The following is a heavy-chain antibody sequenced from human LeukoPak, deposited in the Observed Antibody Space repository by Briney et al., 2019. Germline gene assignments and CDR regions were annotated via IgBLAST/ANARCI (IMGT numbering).Heavy chain of an antibody. CDR1: GFTVSTNY. V-gene: IGHV3-66*01. CDR2: IYSGGRT. D-gene: IGHD3-10*01. Sequence: GGSLRLSCAASGFTVSTNYMSWARQAPGKGLEWVSVIYSGGRTYYADSVKGRFTISRDNSKNTLYLQMNSLRAEDTAVYYCAYHRCALSAGLRGVPCPTYYYYGMDVWGQGTTVTVSS. J-gene: IGHJ6*02. CDR3: AYHRCALSAGLRGVPCPTYYYYGMDV.